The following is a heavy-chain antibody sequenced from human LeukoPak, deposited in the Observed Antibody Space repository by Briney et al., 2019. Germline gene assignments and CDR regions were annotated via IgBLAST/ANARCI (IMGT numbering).Heavy chain of an antibody. CDR2: ISSSGRSI. J-gene: IGHJ3*02. CDR3: AREPQGDSSGYDAFDI. CDR1: GFTFSTYE. D-gene: IGHD3-22*01. Sequence: GGSLRLSCAASGFTFSTYEMNWVRQAPGKGLEWVSYISSSGRSIYYADSVKGRFTISRDNAKNSLYLQMNSLRAEDTAVYYCAREPQGDSSGYDAFDIWGQGTMVTVSS. V-gene: IGHV3-48*03.